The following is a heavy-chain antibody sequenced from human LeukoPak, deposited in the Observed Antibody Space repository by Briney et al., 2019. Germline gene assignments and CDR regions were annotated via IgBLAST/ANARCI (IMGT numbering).Heavy chain of an antibody. D-gene: IGHD4-17*01. V-gene: IGHV4-34*01. CDR2: INHSGST. CDR3: ARDSTVTTEGFDY. J-gene: IGHJ4*02. Sequence: KPSETLSLTCAVYGGSFSGYYWSWIRQPPGKGLEWIGEINHSGSTNYNPSLKSRVTISVDTSKNQFSLKLSSVTAADTAVYYCARDSTVTTEGFDYWGQGTLVTVSS. CDR1: GGSFSGYY.